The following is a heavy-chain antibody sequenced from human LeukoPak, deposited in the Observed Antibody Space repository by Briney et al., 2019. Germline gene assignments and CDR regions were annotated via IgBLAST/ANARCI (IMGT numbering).Heavy chain of an antibody. CDR2: IYYSGNT. D-gene: IGHD3-10*01. J-gene: IGHJ6*03. CDR1: GYSISSGYY. Sequence: SETLSLTCTVSGYSISSGYYWGWIRQPPGKGLEWIGNIYYSGNTYYNPSLKSRVIISLDTSKNHFSLNLSSVTAADTAVYYCASVRRGFGESSKYYAYYYMGVWGKGTTVTISS. V-gene: IGHV4-38-2*02. CDR3: ASVRRGFGESSKYYAYYYMGV.